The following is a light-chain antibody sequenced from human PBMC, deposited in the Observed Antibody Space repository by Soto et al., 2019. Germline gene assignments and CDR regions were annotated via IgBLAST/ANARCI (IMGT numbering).Light chain of an antibody. CDR2: DVN. CDR1: SSDVGGYNY. CDR3: CSSGGSCVV. Sequence: QSALTQPRSVSGSPGQSVTISCTGTSSDVGGYNYVSWYQQHPGKAPKLMIYDVNKWPSGVPDRFSGSKSGNTASLTISGLQAEDADDYYCCSSGGSCVVFGGGTQLTVL. V-gene: IGLV2-11*01. J-gene: IGLJ2*01.